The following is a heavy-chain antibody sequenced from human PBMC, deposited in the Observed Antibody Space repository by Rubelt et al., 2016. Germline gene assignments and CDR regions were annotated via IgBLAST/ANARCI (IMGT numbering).Heavy chain of an antibody. D-gene: IGHD3-9*01. CDR2: IYYSGST. J-gene: IGHJ6*02. V-gene: IGHV4-59*01. CDR3: ARDQLYESLTGLYGMDV. CDR1: GGSISSYY. Sequence: QVQLQESGPGLVKPSETLSLTCTVSGGSISSYYWSWIRQPPGKGLEWIGYIYYSGSTNYNPSLKSRGTISVDKSKNQFSLNLVLVTAADTAVYYCARDQLYESLTGLYGMDVWGQGTTVTVSS.